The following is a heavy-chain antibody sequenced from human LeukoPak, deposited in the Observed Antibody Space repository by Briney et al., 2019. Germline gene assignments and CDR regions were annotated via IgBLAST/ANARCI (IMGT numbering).Heavy chain of an antibody. CDR1: GGSISSYY. V-gene: IGHV4-59*01. D-gene: IGHD6-13*01. J-gene: IGHJ4*02. CDR2: IYYSGST. CDR3: ARDRMYSSSWDSDYHFDY. Sequence: PSETLSLTCTVSGGSISSYYWTWIRQPPGKGLEWIGYIYYSGSTNYNPSLKSRVTISVDTSKNQFSLKLSSVTAADTAVYYCARDRMYSSSWDSDYHFDYWGQGTLVTVSS.